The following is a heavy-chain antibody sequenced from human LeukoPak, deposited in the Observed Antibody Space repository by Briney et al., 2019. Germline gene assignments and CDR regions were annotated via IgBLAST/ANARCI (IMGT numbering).Heavy chain of an antibody. CDR1: GFTFSSYG. V-gene: IGHV3-23*01. CDR2: IIGGGDNT. D-gene: IGHD1-26*01. Sequence: GGSLRLSCAASGFTFSSYGMTWVRQAPGKGLEWVSGIIGGGDNTYYADSVKGRFTISRDNSKNTLYVQMNSLRAEDTAVYYCAKAGSYWDFDYWGQGTLVTVSS. J-gene: IGHJ4*02. CDR3: AKAGSYWDFDY.